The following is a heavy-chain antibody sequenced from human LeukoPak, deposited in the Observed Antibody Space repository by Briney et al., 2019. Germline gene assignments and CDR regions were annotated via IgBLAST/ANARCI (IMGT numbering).Heavy chain of an antibody. CDR2: MYTDGST. CDR1: GFTLTNNY. Sequence: GWSLRLSCAASGFTLTNNYISWVRQAPGKGLEWVSVMYTDGSTYYADSVKGRFIISRDISKNTLYLQMNSLRAEDTAVYYCARGAATGPTLGLDYWGQGTLVTVSS. D-gene: IGHD6-13*01. CDR3: ARGAATGPTLGLDY. J-gene: IGHJ4*02. V-gene: IGHV3-53*01.